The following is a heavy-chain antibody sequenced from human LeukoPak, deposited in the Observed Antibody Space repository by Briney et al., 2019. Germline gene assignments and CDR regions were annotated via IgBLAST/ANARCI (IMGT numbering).Heavy chain of an antibody. CDR3: VRVRHGDYFDP. CDR2: IRNKAHSYTT. V-gene: IGHV3-72*01. D-gene: IGHD4-17*01. Sequence: PGGSLRLSCGASGFALSESYMDWVRQAPGKGLQGVGRIRNKAHSYTTDYASSVKGRFTISRDDSKNSLFLQMNTLKTEDTAVYYCVRVRHGDYFDPWGLGTLVTVSS. J-gene: IGHJ4*02. CDR1: GFALSESY.